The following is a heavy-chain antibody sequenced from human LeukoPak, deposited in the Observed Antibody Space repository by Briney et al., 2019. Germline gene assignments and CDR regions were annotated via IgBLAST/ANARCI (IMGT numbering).Heavy chain of an antibody. CDR2: ISAYNGNT. Sequence: PGGSLRLSCAASGFTFSSYAMSWVRQAPGQGLEWMGWISAYNGNTNYAQKLQGRVTMTTDTSTSTAYMELRSLRSDDTAVYYCARKIGAVAGRVGYFDYWGQGTLVTVSS. CDR3: ARKIGAVAGRVGYFDY. D-gene: IGHD6-19*01. CDR1: GFTFSSYA. J-gene: IGHJ4*02. V-gene: IGHV1-18*01.